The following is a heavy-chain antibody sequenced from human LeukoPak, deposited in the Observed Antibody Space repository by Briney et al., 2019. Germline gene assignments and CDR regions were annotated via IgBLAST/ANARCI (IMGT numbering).Heavy chain of an antibody. Sequence: PSETLSLTCAVSGYSISSGYYWGWIRQPPGKGLEWIGSIYHSGSTYYNPSLKSRVTISVDTSKNQFSLKLSSVTAADTAVYYCAREGIAAPGIVHWGQGTLVTVSS. CDR3: AREGIAAPGIVH. CDR2: IYHSGST. V-gene: IGHV4-38-2*01. J-gene: IGHJ5*02. D-gene: IGHD6-13*01. CDR1: GYSISSGYY.